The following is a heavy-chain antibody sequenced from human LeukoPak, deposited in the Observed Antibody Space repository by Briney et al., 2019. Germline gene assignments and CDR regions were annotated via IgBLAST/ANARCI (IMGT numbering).Heavy chain of an antibody. CDR2: IYYSGST. CDR1: GGSISGYY. D-gene: IGHD2-15*01. CDR3: AGAVVVAASVKWFDP. J-gene: IGHJ5*02. V-gene: IGHV4-59*01. Sequence: SETLSLTCTVSGGSISGYYWSWIRQSPGKGLEWIGYIYYSGSTNYNPSLKSRVTMSVDTSKNHFSLKVSSVTAADTAVYYCAGAVVVAASVKWFDPWGQGTLVTVSS.